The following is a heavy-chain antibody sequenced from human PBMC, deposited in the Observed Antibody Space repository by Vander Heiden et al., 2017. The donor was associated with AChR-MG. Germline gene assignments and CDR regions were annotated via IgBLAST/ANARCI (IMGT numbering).Heavy chain of an antibody. CDR1: GGSISSYH. CDR2: ISSSGST. J-gene: IGHJ3*02. V-gene: IGHV4-4*07. CDR3: ARARGWGDAFDI. Sequence: QVQLQESGPRLVKPSETLSLTCTVSGGSISSYHWSWIRQPAGKGLEWIGRISSSGSTSYNLSLQSRVTMSKDTSKNELSLKLGSVTAADTAVYYCARARGWGDAFDIWGQGTMVTVSP. D-gene: IGHD3-16*01.